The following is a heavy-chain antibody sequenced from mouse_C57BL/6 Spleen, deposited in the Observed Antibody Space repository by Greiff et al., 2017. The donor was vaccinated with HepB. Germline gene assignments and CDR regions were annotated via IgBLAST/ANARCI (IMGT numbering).Heavy chain of an antibody. Sequence: EVQRVESGGGLVKPGGSLKLSCAASGFTFSSYAMSWVRQTPEKRLEWVATISDGGSYTYYPDNVKGRFTISRDNAKNNLYLQMSHLKSEDTAMYYCAREDYSNAWFAYWGQGTLVTVSA. V-gene: IGHV5-4*01. J-gene: IGHJ3*01. CDR3: AREDYSNAWFAY. CDR2: ISDGGSYT. D-gene: IGHD2-5*01. CDR1: GFTFSSYA.